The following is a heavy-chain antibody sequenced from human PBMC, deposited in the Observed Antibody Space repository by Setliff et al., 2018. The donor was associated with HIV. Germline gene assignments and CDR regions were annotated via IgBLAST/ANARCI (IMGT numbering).Heavy chain of an antibody. CDR1: GGSISSYY. CDR2: IYHTGST. V-gene: IGHV4-39*07. Sequence: SETLSLTCTVSGGSISSYYWSWIRQPPGNGLEWIGSIYHTGSTYYKPSLKSRVTISVDTSKNQFSLKLSSVTAADTAVYYCAREYKYYYYGMDVWGQGTTVTVSS. D-gene: IGHD1-1*01. CDR3: AREYKYYYYGMDV. J-gene: IGHJ6*02.